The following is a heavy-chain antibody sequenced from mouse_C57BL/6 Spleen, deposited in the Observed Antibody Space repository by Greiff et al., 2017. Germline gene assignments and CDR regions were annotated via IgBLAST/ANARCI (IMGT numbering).Heavy chain of an antibody. J-gene: IGHJ1*03. CDR2: ILPGSGST. CDR1: GYTFTGYW. D-gene: IGHD1-1*01. CDR3: ARRGNSITTVVATKGYFDV. Sequence: VQLQQSGAELMKPGASVKLSCKATGYTFTGYWIEWVKQRPGHGLEWIGEILPGSGSTNYNEKFKGKATFPADTSSNTAYMQLSSLTTEDSAIYYCARRGNSITTVVATKGYFDVWGTGTAVTVSS. V-gene: IGHV1-9*01.